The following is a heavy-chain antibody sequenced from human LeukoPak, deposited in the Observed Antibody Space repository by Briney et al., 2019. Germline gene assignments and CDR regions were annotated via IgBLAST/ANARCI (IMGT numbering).Heavy chain of an antibody. CDR1: GGSISSYY. D-gene: IGHD3-22*01. CDR3: ARGVHYDKEAFDI. CDR2: IYYSGST. J-gene: IGHJ3*02. V-gene: IGHV4-59*01. Sequence: SETLSLTCTVSGGSISSYYWSWDRQPPGKGLEWIGYIYYSGSTNYNPSLKSRVTISVDTSKNQFSLKLSSVTAADTAVYYCARGVHYDKEAFDIWGQGTMVTVSS.